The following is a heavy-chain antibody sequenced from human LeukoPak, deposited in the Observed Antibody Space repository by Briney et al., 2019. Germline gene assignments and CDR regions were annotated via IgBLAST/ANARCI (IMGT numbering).Heavy chain of an antibody. V-gene: IGHV4-39*07. CDR3: ARGRGGSGDRVIFDS. Sequence: PSETLSLTCTVSGGSISSSSYYWGWIRQPPGKGLEWIGSIYYSGSTYYNPSLKSRVIISIDTAKNQISLKLSSVAAADTAMYYCARGRGGSGDRVIFDSWGQGSVVTISS. D-gene: IGHD1-26*01. J-gene: IGHJ4*02. CDR2: IYYSGST. CDR1: GGSISSSSYY.